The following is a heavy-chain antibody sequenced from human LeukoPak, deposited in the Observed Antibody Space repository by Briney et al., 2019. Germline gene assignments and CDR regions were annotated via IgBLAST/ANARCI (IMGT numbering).Heavy chain of an antibody. V-gene: IGHV1-46*01. J-gene: IGHJ4*02. CDR2: INPSGGST. D-gene: IGHD5-18*01. CDR3: ARDRTAMVTGQSKREKFDY. CDR1: GYTFTSYY. Sequence: ASVKVSCKASGYTFTSYYMHWVRQAPGQGLEWMGIINPSGGSTSYAQKFQGRVTITADESTSTAYMELSSLRSEDTAVYYCARDRTAMVTGQSKREKFDYWGQGTLVTVSS.